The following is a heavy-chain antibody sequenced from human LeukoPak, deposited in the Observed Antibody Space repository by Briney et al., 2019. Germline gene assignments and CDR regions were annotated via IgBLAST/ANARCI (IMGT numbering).Heavy chain of an antibody. Sequence: SETLSLTCTVSGDSISSGDYYWSWIRQPAGKGLEWIGRIYTSGSTNYNPTLKSRVTISVDTSKNQFSLKLSSVTAADTAVYYCAREGAYYYYYMDVWGKGTTVTISS. CDR3: AREGAYYYYYMDV. CDR2: IYTSGST. V-gene: IGHV4-61*02. J-gene: IGHJ6*03. CDR1: GDSISSGDYY.